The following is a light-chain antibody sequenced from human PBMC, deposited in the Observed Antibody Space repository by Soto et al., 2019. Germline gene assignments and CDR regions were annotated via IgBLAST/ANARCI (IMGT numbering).Light chain of an antibody. CDR2: AAS. CDR3: QKYTTAPWA. Sequence: DFQMTQSLSSLSASVGDRVIITCRASQEINNYLAWYQQKPGRAPNPLIYAASTLQSGVPSRFSGSGSGTDFTLTISSLQPEDVATYDCQKYTTAPWAFGQGTKVEIK. CDR1: QEINNY. J-gene: IGKJ1*01. V-gene: IGKV1-27*01.